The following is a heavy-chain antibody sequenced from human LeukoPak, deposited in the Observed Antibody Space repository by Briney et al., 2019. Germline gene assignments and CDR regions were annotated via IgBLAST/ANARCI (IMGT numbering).Heavy chain of an antibody. CDR2: IIPIFGTA. J-gene: IGHJ4*02. D-gene: IGHD3-9*01. CDR1: GGTFSSYA. Sequence: GSSVKVSCKASGGTFSSYAISWVRQAPGQGLEWMGGIIPIFGTANYAQKFQGRVTITADKSTSTAYMELSSLRSENTAVYYCARGNYDILTGYGFDHWGQGTLVTVSS. CDR3: ARGNYDILTGYGFDH. V-gene: IGHV1-69*06.